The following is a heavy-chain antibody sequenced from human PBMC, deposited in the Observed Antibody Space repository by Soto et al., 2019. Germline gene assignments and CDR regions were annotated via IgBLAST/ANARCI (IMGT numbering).Heavy chain of an antibody. V-gene: IGHV4-59*01. D-gene: IGHD5-12*01. Sequence: QVQPQVSAPGLVKPSETLSLTCTVSGDSISASSWSWVRQPPGKGLEWIGNIHYNGNTKYNPSLKSRVTMSVDTSKNQFSLKLISVTAADTAKYFCAREGNLGRWLQPLDFWGQGTLVTVSS. CDR1: GDSISASS. J-gene: IGHJ4*02. CDR3: AREGNLGRWLQPLDF. CDR2: IHYNGNT.